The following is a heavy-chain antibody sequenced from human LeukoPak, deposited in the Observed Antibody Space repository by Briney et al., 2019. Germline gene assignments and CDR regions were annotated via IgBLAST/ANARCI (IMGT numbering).Heavy chain of an antibody. V-gene: IGHV4-59*08. CDR3: ARQGYNWNYGNWFDP. Sequence: PSETLSLTCTVSGGSISSYYWSWIRQPPGKGLEWIGYIYYSGSTNYNPSLKSRVTISVDTSKNQFSLKLSSVTAADTAVYYCARQGYNWNYGNWFDPWGQGTLVTVSS. J-gene: IGHJ5*02. D-gene: IGHD1-7*01. CDR1: GGSISSYY. CDR2: IYYSGST.